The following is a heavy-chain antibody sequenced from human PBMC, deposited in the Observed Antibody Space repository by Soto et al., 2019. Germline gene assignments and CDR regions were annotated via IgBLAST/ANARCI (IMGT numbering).Heavy chain of an antibody. J-gene: IGHJ4*02. D-gene: IGHD4-17*01. CDR3: STAATTVTPIDS. V-gene: IGHV3-15*01. CDR2: IKRKTDGGTT. Sequence: EVQLVESGGGLVKPGGSLRLSCAASGFTFSNAWMSWVRQAPGKGLEWVGRIKRKTDGGTTDYAAPVSGRFTISRDDSKNPLYLQMNCLKTEDTAVYYCSTAATTVTPIDSWGRGTLVTVSS. CDR1: GFTFSNAW.